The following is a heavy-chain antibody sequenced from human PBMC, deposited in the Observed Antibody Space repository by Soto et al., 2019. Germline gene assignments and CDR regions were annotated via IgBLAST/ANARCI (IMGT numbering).Heavy chain of an antibody. CDR2: IYYDGNT. CDR1: GDSVTRDSHY. Sequence: SQTLSLTSTVSGDSVTRDSHYLCWLRQPPEKGLESMANIYYDGNTYYTPSLKGRVTISLDTSKNQFSLRLNSVTAADTAVYYSARSSIKPQVFMYPFDSWSQGTLVTVS. D-gene: IGHD6-6*01. V-gene: IGHV4-39*01. J-gene: IGHJ4*02. CDR3: ARSSIKPQVFMYPFDS.